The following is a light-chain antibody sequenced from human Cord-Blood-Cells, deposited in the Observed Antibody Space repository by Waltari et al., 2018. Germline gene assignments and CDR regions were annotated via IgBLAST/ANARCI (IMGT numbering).Light chain of an antibody. V-gene: IGKV3-15*01. CDR1: QDRSGN. Sequence: DRQDRSGNVTWDQYKPGQAPRLLIYGASNMATGSPARFSGSGSGKEFTLTISSLQSEDFAVYYCQQYNNWPPGTFG. CDR2: GAS. CDR3: QQYNNWPPGT. J-gene: IGKJ3*01.